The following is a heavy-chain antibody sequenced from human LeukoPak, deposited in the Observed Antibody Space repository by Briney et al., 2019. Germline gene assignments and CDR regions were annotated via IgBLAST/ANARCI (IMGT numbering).Heavy chain of an antibody. J-gene: IGHJ6*02. CDR1: GGSISTYY. V-gene: IGHV4-59*08. Sequence: SETLSLTCTVSGGSISTYYWSWIRQPPGKGLEWIGYIYYSGSTNYNPSLKRRVIISVDTSKNQFSLNLTSVTAADTAVYYCARSYYTSGSYSYYGMDVWGQGTTVTVSS. CDR2: IYYSGST. D-gene: IGHD3-10*01. CDR3: ARSYYTSGSYSYYGMDV.